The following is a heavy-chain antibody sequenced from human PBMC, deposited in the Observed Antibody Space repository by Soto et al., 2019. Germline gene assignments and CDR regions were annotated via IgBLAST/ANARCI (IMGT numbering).Heavy chain of an antibody. CDR3: ARNYDSSGYYGIDY. CDR2: ISYDGSNK. Sequence: GGSPRLSCAACGFTFCSYAMHWVRQEPGKGLEWVAVISYDGSNKYYADSVKGRFTISRDNSKNTLYLQMNSLRAEDTAVYYCARNYDSSGYYGIDYWGQGTLVTVSS. V-gene: IGHV3-30-3*01. J-gene: IGHJ4*02. D-gene: IGHD3-22*01. CDR1: GFTFCSYA.